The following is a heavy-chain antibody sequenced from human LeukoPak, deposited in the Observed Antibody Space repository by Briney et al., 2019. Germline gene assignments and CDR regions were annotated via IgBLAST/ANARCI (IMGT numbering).Heavy chain of an antibody. CDR1: GFTFSSYS. CDR3: ARDVTTLDYYYYYMDV. D-gene: IGHD4-11*01. CDR2: ISSSSSYI. Sequence: PGGSLRLSCAASGFTFSSYSMNWVRQAPGKGLEWVSSISSSSSYIYYADSVKGRFTISRDNAKNSLYLQMNSLRAEDTAVYYCARDVTTLDYYYYYMDVWGKGTTVTVSS. V-gene: IGHV3-21*01. J-gene: IGHJ6*03.